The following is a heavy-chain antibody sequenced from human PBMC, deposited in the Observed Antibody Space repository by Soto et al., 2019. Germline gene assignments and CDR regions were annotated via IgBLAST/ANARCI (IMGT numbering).Heavy chain of an antibody. V-gene: IGHV4-61*01. D-gene: IGHD6-19*01. Sequence: ETLSLTCTVSGGSVSSGSYYWSWIRQPPGKGLEWIGYIYYSGNTNYNPSLKSRVTISVDTSKNQFSLKLSSVTAADTAVYYCARERFIAVAGYDYWGQGTLVTVSS. CDR3: ARERFIAVAGYDY. J-gene: IGHJ4*02. CDR2: IYYSGNT. CDR1: GGSVSSGSYY.